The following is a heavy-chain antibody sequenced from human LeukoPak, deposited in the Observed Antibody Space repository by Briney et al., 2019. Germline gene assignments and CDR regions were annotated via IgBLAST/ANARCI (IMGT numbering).Heavy chain of an antibody. CDR2: IIPIFGTA. CDR3: AGCMAAAYNWFDP. V-gene: IGHV1-69*13. D-gene: IGHD6-13*01. CDR1: GGTFSSYA. Sequence: SVKVSCKASGGTFSSYAISWVRQAPGQGLEWMGGIIPIFGTANYAQKFQGRVTITADESTSTAYMELSSLRSEDTAVYYCAGCMAAAYNWFDPGGREPWSPSPQ. J-gene: IGHJ5*02.